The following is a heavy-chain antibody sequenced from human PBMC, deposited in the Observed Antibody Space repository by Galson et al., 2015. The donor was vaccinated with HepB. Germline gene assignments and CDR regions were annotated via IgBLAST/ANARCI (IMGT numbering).Heavy chain of an antibody. V-gene: IGHV2-5*02. CDR1: GFSLGTSGVG. J-gene: IGHJ4*02. CDR3: AHRAVIAVAGRGTVFDY. D-gene: IGHD6-19*01. CDR2: IYWDDDK. Sequence: PALVIPTQTLTLTCTFSGFSLGTSGVGVGWIRQPPGKALEWLALIYWDDDKRDSPPLKSRLTITKDTSKNQVVLTMTNMDPVDTATYYCAHRAVIAVAGRGTVFDYWGQGTLVTVSS.